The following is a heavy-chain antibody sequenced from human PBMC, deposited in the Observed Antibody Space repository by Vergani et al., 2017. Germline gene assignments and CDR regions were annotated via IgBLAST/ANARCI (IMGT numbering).Heavy chain of an antibody. D-gene: IGHD2-8*01. CDR2: IGSSGPYI. Sequence: VQLVESGGGLVKPGGSLRLSCAASGFTFSDFSMSWVRQAPGKGLEWVAFIGSSGPYINYADSVKGRFIISRDNTNNSLFLKLRSLSAEDAAVYYCARDCTSGGCPDNYGMDVWGQGATVTVSS. CDR3: ARDCTSGGCPDNYGMDV. V-gene: IGHV3-21*06. CDR1: GFTFSDFS. J-gene: IGHJ6*02.